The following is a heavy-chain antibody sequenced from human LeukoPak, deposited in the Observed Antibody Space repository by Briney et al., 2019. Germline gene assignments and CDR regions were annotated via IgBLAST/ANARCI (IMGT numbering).Heavy chain of an antibody. V-gene: IGHV3-23*01. CDR3: ANGIAAAGKRGWFDP. D-gene: IGHD6-13*01. CDR2: ISGSGGST. Sequence: GGSLRLSCAASGFTFSSYAMSWVRQAPGKGLEWVSAISGSGGSTYYADSVKGRFTISRDNSKNTLYLQMNSLRAEDTAVYYCANGIAAAGKRGWFDPWGQGTLVTVSS. J-gene: IGHJ5*02. CDR1: GFTFSSYA.